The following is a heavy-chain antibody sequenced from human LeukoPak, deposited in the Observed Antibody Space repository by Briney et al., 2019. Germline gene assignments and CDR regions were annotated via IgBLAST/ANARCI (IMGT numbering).Heavy chain of an antibody. V-gene: IGHV4-39*01. CDR3: ARHNRAITMIVSRFDP. D-gene: IGHD3-22*01. CDR2: IYYSGST. J-gene: IGHJ5*02. CDR1: GGSISSSSYY. Sequence: PSETLSLTCTVSGGSISSSSYYWGWIRQPPGKGLEWIGSIYYSGSTYYNPSLKSRVTISVDTSKNQFSLKLSSVTAADTAVYYCARHNRAITMIVSRFDPWGQGTLVTVSS.